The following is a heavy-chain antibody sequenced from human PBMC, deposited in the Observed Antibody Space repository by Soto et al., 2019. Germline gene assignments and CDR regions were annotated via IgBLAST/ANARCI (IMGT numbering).Heavy chain of an antibody. J-gene: IGHJ3*02. Sequence: GGSLRLSCAASGFTFSSYSMNWVRQAPGKGLEWVSYISSSSSTIYYADSVKGRFTISRDNAKNSLYLQMNSLRDEDTAVYYCARDGIVVVPAAAAFRGAFDIWGQGTMVTVSS. D-gene: IGHD2-2*01. CDR2: ISSSSSTI. V-gene: IGHV3-48*02. CDR1: GFTFSSYS. CDR3: ARDGIVVVPAAAAFRGAFDI.